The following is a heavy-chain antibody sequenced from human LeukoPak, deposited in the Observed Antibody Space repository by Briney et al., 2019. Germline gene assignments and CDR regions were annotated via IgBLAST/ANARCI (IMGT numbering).Heavy chain of an antibody. Sequence: TPSETLSLTCTVSDEVITSNNWWSWVRQSPGKGLEWIGEIFHSGTTRYKASLESRVTMLLDKSKNQFSLRLNSVTAADTAVYFCARLRLSGGSFSVGWFDPWGQGIQVTVSS. J-gene: IGHJ5*02. CDR1: DEVITSNNW. CDR3: ARLRLSGGSFSVGWFDP. CDR2: IFHSGTT. D-gene: IGHD1-26*01. V-gene: IGHV4-4*02.